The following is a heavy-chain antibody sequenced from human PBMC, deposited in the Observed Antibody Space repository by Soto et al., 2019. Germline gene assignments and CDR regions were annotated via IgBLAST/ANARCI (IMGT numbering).Heavy chain of an antibody. CDR3: AKTITLSPSDDSRGRGALIDH. J-gene: IGHJ4*02. V-gene: IGHV3-30*18. D-gene: IGHD6-19*01. CDR1: GFAFSSRG. CDR2: ISYDGRNE. Sequence: QVQLVESGGGVVQPGRSLRLSCRASGFAFSSRGMHWVRQAPGKGLEWVALISYDGRNEKYAESLKGRFIISRDNSESTLYLQMNGLRPEDAAVYYCAKTITLSPSDDSRGRGALIDHWGQGTLVTVSS.